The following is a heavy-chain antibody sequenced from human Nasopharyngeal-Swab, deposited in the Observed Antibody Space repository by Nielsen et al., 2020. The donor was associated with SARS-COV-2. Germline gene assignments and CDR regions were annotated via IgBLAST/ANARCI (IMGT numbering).Heavy chain of an antibody. CDR2: INHSGST. J-gene: IGHJ6*02. V-gene: IGHV4-34*01. D-gene: IGHD3-10*01. CDR3: ARQHPHLYYGSVSYYYGMDV. Sequence: SETLSLTCAVYGGSFSGYYWSWIRQPPGKGLEWIGEINHSGSTYYNPSLKSRVTISVDTSKNQFSLKLSSVTAADTAVYYCARQHPHLYYGSVSYYYGMDVWGQGTTVTVSS. CDR1: GGSFSGYY.